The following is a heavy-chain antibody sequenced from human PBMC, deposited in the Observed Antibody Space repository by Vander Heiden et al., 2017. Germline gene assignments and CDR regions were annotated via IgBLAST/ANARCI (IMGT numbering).Heavy chain of an antibody. V-gene: IGHV1-69*10. CDR2: IIPILGIA. D-gene: IGHD6-13*01. J-gene: IGHJ5*02. CDR1: GGTFSSYA. Sequence: QVQLVQSGAEVTKPGSSVKVSCKASGGTFSSYAISWVRQAPGQGLEWMGGIIPILGIANYAQKFQGRVTITADKSTSTAYMELSSLRSEDTAVYYCARGVGIAAAGTEGWFDPWGQGTLVTVSS. CDR3: ARGVGIAAAGTEGWFDP.